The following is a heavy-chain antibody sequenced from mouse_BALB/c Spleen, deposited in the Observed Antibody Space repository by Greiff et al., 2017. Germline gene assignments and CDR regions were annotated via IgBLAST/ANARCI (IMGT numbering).Heavy chain of an antibody. D-gene: IGHD2-4*01. CDR1: GYSFTGYY. V-gene: IGHV1S34*01. CDR2: ISCYNGAT. CDR3: ARGGSYYDYDGGFAY. J-gene: IGHJ3*01. Sequence: LVRPGASVKLSCKASGYSFTGYYMHWVKQSHGKSLEWIGYISCYNGATSYNQKFKGKATFTVDTSSSTAYMQFNSLTSEDSAVYYCARGGSYYDYDGGFAYWGQGTLVTVSA.